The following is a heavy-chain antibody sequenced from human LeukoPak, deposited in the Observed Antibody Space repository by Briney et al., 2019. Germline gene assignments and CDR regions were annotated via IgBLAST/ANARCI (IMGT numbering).Heavy chain of an antibody. D-gene: IGHD3-16*01. CDR1: GYTFSNYG. J-gene: IGHJ4*02. V-gene: IGHV1-18*01. CDR2: ISPYNGNT. Sequence: ASVKVSCKASGYTFSNYGISWVRQAPGQGLEWMGWISPYNGNTNYAQKLQGRVTMTTDTSTNTAYMDLRSLRSDDTAVYYCAAGGYDYVWGSYYIDYWGQGTLVTVSS. CDR3: AAGGYDYVWGSYYIDY.